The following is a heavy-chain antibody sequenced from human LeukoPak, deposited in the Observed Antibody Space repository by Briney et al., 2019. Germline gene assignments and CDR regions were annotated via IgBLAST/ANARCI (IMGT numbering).Heavy chain of an antibody. CDR1: GFTFSSYW. D-gene: IGHD3-3*01. Sequence: PGGSLRLSCAASGFTFSSYWMSWVRQAPGKGLEWVANIKQDGSEKYYVDSVKGRFTISRDNAKNPLYLQMNSLRAEDTAVYYCARDRYDFWSGYYKGRWFDPWGQGTLVTVSS. CDR2: IKQDGSEK. V-gene: IGHV3-7*01. CDR3: ARDRYDFWSGYYKGRWFDP. J-gene: IGHJ5*02.